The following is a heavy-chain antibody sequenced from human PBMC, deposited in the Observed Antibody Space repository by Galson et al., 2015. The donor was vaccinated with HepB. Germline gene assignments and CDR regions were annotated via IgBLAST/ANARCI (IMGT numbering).Heavy chain of an antibody. Sequence: ETLSLTCTVSGGSISSYYWSWIRQPPGKGLEWIGYIYYSGSTNYNPSLKSRVTISVDTSKNQFSLKLSSVTAADTAVYYCARHPRMAAAGTGYCYYGMDVWGQGTTVTVSS. CDR3: ARHPRMAAAGTGYCYYGMDV. CDR2: IYYSGST. V-gene: IGHV4-59*08. D-gene: IGHD6-13*01. J-gene: IGHJ6*02. CDR1: GGSISSYY.